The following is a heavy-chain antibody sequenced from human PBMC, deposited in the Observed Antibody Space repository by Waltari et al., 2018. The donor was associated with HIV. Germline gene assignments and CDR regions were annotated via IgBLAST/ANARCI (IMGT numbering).Heavy chain of an antibody. CDR3: AKDGYTPTYFDY. Sequence: QVQLVESGGDVVQPGGSLRLSFAVSGFTFSSHGMHWVRQAPGKGLEWMSFITYDGSNKYYADSVKGRFTISRDSSKNTLYLQMNGLRSEDTAVYYCAKDGYTPTYFDYWGQGTLVTVSS. CDR1: GFTFSSHG. D-gene: IGHD1-1*01. CDR2: ITYDGSNK. V-gene: IGHV3-30*02. J-gene: IGHJ4*02.